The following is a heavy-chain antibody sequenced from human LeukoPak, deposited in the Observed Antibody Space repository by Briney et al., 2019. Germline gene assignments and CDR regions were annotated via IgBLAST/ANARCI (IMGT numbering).Heavy chain of an antibody. J-gene: IGHJ4*02. V-gene: IGHV4-59*08. Sequence: SETLSFTCTVSGGSISSYYWSWIWQPPGKGLERIGYIYYSGSTNYNPSLKSRVTISVDTSKNQFSLKLSSVTAADTAVYYCARHSSGWFYFDYWGQGTLVTVSS. CDR2: IYYSGST. CDR3: ARHSSGWFYFDY. CDR1: GGSISSYY. D-gene: IGHD6-19*01.